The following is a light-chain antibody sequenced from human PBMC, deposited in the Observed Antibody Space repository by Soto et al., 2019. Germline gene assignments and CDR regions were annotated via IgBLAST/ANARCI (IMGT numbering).Light chain of an antibody. CDR1: QGIRDA. CDR3: LQHNSYPQT. Sequence: DIQMTQSPSSLSASVGDRVTITCRASQGIRDALGWYQQKPGKAPKRLIYAASSLQSGVPSWFSSSGSWTEFTLTTSSLQPEDFATSYCLQHNSYPQTFGQGTKVEIK. J-gene: IGKJ1*01. V-gene: IGKV1-17*01. CDR2: AAS.